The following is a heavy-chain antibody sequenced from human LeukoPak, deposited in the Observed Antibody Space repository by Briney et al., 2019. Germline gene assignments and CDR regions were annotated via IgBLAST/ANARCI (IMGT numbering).Heavy chain of an antibody. V-gene: IGHV4-59*08. CDR3: ARLGYCSGGSCGLRWFDP. CDR1: GGSISSYY. D-gene: IGHD2-15*01. Sequence: PSETLSLTCTVSGGSISSYYWSWIRQAPGKGLEWIGYIYYSGSTNYNPSLKSRVTISVDTSKNQFSLKLSSVTAADTAVYYCARLGYCSGGSCGLRWFDPWGQGTLVTVSS. J-gene: IGHJ5*02. CDR2: IYYSGST.